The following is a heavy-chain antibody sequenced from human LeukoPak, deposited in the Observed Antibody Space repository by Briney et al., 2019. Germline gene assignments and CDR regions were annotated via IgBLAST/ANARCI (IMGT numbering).Heavy chain of an antibody. CDR2: IYYSGST. CDR1: GGSISSSSYY. D-gene: IGHD4-11*01. CDR3: ARLFYRVDP. V-gene: IGHV4-39*07. Sequence: PSETLSLTCTVSGGSISSSSYYWGWIRQPPGKGLEWIGSIYYSGSTYYNPSLKSRVTISVDTSKNQFSLKLSSVTAADTAVYYCARLFYRVDPWGQGTLVTVSS. J-gene: IGHJ5*02.